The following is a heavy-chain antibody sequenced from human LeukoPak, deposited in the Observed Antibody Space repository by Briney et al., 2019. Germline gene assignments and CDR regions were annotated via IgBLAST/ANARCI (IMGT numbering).Heavy chain of an antibody. CDR3: ALEEYYYDSSGGFDP. CDR2: ISAYNGNT. CDR1: GYTFTSYR. J-gene: IGHJ5*02. D-gene: IGHD3-22*01. V-gene: IGHV1-18*01. Sequence: GASVKVSCKASGYTFTSYRISWVRQAPGQGLEWMGWISAYNGNTNYAQNLQGRVTMTTDTSTSTAHMELRSLRSDDTAVYYCALEEYYYDSSGGFDPWGQGTLVTVSS.